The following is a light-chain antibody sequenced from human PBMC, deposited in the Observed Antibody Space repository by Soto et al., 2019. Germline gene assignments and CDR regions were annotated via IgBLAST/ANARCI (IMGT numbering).Light chain of an antibody. Sequence: QSALTQPPSASGSPGQSITISCTGTSSDVGIYNYVSWFQQHPGKAPKLMIYEVNKRPSGVSDRFSGSKSGNTASLTISGLQAEDEADYYCSSFTTSNTWVFGGGTKVTVL. CDR1: SSDVGIYNY. CDR3: SSFTTSNTWV. CDR2: EVN. V-gene: IGLV2-14*01. J-gene: IGLJ3*02.